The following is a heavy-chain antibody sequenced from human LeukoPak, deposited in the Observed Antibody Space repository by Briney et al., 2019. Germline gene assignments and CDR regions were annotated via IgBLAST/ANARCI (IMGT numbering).Heavy chain of an antibody. CDR1: GFTFSTYA. J-gene: IGHJ4*02. CDR3: AKVGDSSGYSPLDY. CDR2: ISGRDDST. D-gene: IGHD3-22*01. Sequence: GGSLRLSCAASGFTFSTYAMSWVRQAPGKGLEWVSGISGRDDSTYYADSVKGRFTISRDNSKNTLYLQMNSLRADDTAVYYCAKVGDSSGYSPLDYWGQGTLVTVSS. V-gene: IGHV3-23*01.